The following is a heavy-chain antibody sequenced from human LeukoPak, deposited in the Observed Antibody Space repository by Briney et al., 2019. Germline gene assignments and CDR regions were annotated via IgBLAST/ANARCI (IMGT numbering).Heavy chain of an antibody. CDR3: ATTTVSDFYYFDY. V-gene: IGHV3-23*01. CDR2: ISGSGGST. Sequence: GGSLRLSCAASGFTFSSYAMSWVRQAPGKGLEWVSAISGSGGSTYYADSVKGRFTISRDNSKNTLYLQMNSLRAEDTAVYYCATTTVSDFYYFDYWGQGTLVTVSS. J-gene: IGHJ4*02. D-gene: IGHD4-17*01. CDR1: GFTFSSYA.